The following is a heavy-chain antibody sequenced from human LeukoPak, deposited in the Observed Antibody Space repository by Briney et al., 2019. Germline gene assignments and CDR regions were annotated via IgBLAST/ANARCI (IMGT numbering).Heavy chain of an antibody. CDR2: IYTSGST. D-gene: IGHD3-10*01. V-gene: IGHV4-61*02. CDR1: GGSINSGSYY. CDR3: ASVGRGCADNWFDP. J-gene: IGHJ5*02. Sequence: TSETLSLTCTVSGGSINSGSYYWSWIRQPAGKGLEWIGRIYTSGSTNYNPSLKSRVTISVDRSKNQFSLWLSSVTAADTAVYYCASVGRGCADNWFDPWGQGTLATVSS.